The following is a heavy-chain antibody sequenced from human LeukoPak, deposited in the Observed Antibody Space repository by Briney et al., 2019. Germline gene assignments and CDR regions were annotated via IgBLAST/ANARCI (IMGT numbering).Heavy chain of an antibody. J-gene: IGHJ4*02. D-gene: IGHD6-6*01. CDR1: GYTFTSYG. CDR3: ARDCGGGVCYSSSGIDY. V-gene: IGHV1-18*01. Sequence: ASVKVSCKASGYTFTSYGISWVRQAPGQGLEWMGWISGYNGNTNYAQNLQGRVTMTTDTSTSTAYVELRSLRSDDTAVYYCARDCGGGVCYSSSGIDYWGQGTLVTVSS. CDR2: ISGYNGNT.